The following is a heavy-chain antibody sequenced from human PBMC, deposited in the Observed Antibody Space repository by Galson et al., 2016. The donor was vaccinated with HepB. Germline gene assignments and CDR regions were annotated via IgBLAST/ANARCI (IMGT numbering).Heavy chain of an antibody. CDR1: GASMNYYY. D-gene: IGHD6-25*01. CDR2: IYYSGST. V-gene: IGHV4-59*13. CDR3: ARSGSRYSPTPM. J-gene: IGHJ3*01. Sequence: SETLSLTCTVSGASMNYYYWSWIRQPPGKGLEWIGHIYYSGSTNYNPSLKSRVTMSIDTSKNHFSLNLSSVTASETAVYYCARSGSRYSPTPMWGPGTMVTVSS.